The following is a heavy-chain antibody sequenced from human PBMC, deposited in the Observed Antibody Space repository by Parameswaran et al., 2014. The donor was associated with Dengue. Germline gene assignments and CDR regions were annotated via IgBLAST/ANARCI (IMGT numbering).Heavy chain of an antibody. V-gene: IGHV1-8*01. Sequence: WVRQAPGQGLEWMGWMNPTSGTTGYTQRFQGRVTMSRNTSISTAYMELSSLRSEDTAVYYCAVRGVLVTAPYYYFGMDVWAKDHGHRLL. CDR2: MNPTSGTT. CDR3: AVRGVLVTAPYYYFGMDV. D-gene: IGHD3-10*01. J-gene: IGHJ6*04.